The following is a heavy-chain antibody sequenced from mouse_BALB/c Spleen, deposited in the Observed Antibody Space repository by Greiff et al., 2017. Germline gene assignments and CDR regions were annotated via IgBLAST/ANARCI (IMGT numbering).Heavy chain of an antibody. Sequence: EVQGVESGGGLVQPGGSLRLSCATSGFTFTDYYMSWVRQPPGKALEWLGFIRNKANGYTTEYSASVKGRFTISRDNSQSILYLQMNTLRAEDSATYYCARDNDYDRGFAYWGQGTLVTVSA. J-gene: IGHJ3*01. V-gene: IGHV7-3*02. CDR2: IRNKANGYTT. CDR3: ARDNDYDRGFAY. CDR1: GFTFTDYY. D-gene: IGHD2-4*01.